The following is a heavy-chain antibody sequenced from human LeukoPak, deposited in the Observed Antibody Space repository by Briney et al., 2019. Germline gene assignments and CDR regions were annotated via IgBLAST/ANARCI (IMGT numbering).Heavy chain of an antibody. Sequence: SETLSLTCAVYGGSFSGYYWSWIRQPPGKGLEWIGEINHSGSTNYNPSLKSRVTISVDTSKNQSSLKLSSVTAADTAVYYCARDAPRGYSYGYGKKAFDYWGQGTLVTVSS. CDR3: ARDAPRGYSYGYGKKAFDY. V-gene: IGHV4-34*01. CDR2: INHSGST. D-gene: IGHD5-18*01. J-gene: IGHJ4*02. CDR1: GGSFSGYY.